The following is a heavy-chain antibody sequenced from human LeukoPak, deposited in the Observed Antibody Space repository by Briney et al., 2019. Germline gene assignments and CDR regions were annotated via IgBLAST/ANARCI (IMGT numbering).Heavy chain of an antibody. V-gene: IGHV3-30-3*01. CDR2: ISYDGSNK. Sequence: GGSLRLSCAASGFTFSSYAMHWVRQAPGKGLEWVAVISYDGSNKYYADSAKGRFTISRDNSKNTLYLQMNSLRAEDTAVYYCASPPSPATYGPVDYWGQGTLVTVSS. J-gene: IGHJ4*02. CDR3: ASPPSPATYGPVDY. D-gene: IGHD3-16*01. CDR1: GFTFSSYA.